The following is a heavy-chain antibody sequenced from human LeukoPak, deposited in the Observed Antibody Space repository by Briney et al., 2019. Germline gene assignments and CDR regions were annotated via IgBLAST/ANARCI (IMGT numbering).Heavy chain of an antibody. V-gene: IGHV4-61*02. J-gene: IGHJ2*01. CDR3: ARGGDYYDSSGPSVWYFGL. CDR1: GGSISSGSYY. CDR2: IYTSGST. D-gene: IGHD3-22*01. Sequence: SETLSLTCTVSGGSISSGSYYWSWIRQPAGKGLEWIGRIYTSGSTNYNPSLKSRVTISVDTSKNQFSLKLSSVTAADTAVYYCARGGDYYDSSGPSVWYFGLWGRGTLVTVSS.